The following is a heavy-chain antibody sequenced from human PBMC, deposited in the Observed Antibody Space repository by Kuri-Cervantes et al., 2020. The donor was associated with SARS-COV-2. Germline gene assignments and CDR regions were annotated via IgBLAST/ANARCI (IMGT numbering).Heavy chain of an antibody. D-gene: IGHD5-18*01. CDR3: VRLGAAYVDTLVVTRAVHYFDA. V-gene: IGHV3-7*03. CDR1: GFTVNYYW. Sequence: GGSLRLSCAASGFTVNYYWMTWVRQAPGGGLEWVANVKQDGRETYYVESVKGRFTISRDNAKNSLYLQMNSLRADDTAVYYCVRLGAAYVDTLVVTRAVHYFDAWVQGTLVTVSS. J-gene: IGHJ4*02. CDR2: VKQDGRET.